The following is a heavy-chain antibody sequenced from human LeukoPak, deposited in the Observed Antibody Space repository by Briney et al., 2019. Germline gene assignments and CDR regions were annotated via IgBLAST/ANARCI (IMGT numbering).Heavy chain of an antibody. CDR1: GFTFSSYS. CDR3: ARDGEWVRRITIFGVVMGYMDV. V-gene: IGHV3-48*04. Sequence: GGSLRLSCAASGFTFSSYSMNWVRQAPGKGLEWVSYISSSSSTIYYAGSVKGRFTISRDNAKNSLYLQMNSLRAEDTAVYYCARDGEWVRRITIFGVVMGYMDVWGKGTTVTVSS. D-gene: IGHD3-3*01. J-gene: IGHJ6*03. CDR2: ISSSSSTI.